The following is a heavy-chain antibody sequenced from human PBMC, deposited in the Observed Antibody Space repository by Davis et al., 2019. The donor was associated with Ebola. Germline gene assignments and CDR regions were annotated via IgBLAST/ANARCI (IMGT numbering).Heavy chain of an antibody. CDR1: GGTFSSYA. Sequence: ASVKVSCKASGGTFSSYAISWVRQAPGQGLEWMGWINPNSGGTNYAQKFQGRVTMTRDTSISTAYMERSRLRSDDTAVYYCASDPQYSSSREPLRPYYYGMDVWGQGTTVTVSS. D-gene: IGHD6-6*01. V-gene: IGHV1-2*02. CDR2: INPNSGGT. CDR3: ASDPQYSSSREPLRPYYYGMDV. J-gene: IGHJ6*02.